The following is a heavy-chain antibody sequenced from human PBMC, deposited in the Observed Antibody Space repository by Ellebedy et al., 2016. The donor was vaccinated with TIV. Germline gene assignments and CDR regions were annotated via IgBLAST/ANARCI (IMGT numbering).Heavy chain of an antibody. Sequence: GESLKISCKASGYNFNSYWIGWVRQMPGKGLEWMGIINPGDSETRYSPSLERQVIISVDKSINTAYLHWSSLKASDTAMYYCARPPMVRADDAFDIWGQGTMVTVSS. V-gene: IGHV5-51*01. CDR1: GYNFNSYW. CDR2: INPGDSET. CDR3: ARPPMVRADDAFDI. D-gene: IGHD3-10*01. J-gene: IGHJ3*02.